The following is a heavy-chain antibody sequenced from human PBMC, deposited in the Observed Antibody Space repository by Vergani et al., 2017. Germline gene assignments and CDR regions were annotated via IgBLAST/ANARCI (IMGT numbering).Heavy chain of an antibody. Sequence: QVQLVESGGGVVQPGRSLRLSCAASGFTFSSYGMHWVRQAPGKGLEWVAVISYDCSNKYYADSVKGRFTISRDNSKNTLYLQMTSLRAEDTALYYCAKEHWSTTGTTHDDYDYYMDVWGKGTTVTVSS. J-gene: IGHJ6*03. CDR2: ISYDCSNK. V-gene: IGHV3-30*18. CDR3: AKEHWSTTGTTHDDYDYYMDV. CDR1: GFTFSSYG. D-gene: IGHD1-1*01.